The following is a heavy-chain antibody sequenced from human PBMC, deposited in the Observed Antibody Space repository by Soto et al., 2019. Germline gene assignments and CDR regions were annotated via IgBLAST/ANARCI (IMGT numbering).Heavy chain of an antibody. CDR1: GFTFSSYA. V-gene: IGHV3-23*01. Sequence: EVQLLESGGGLVQPGGSLRLSCAASGFTFSSYAMSWVRQAPGKGLEWVSAISGSGGSTYYADSVKGRFTISRDNSKNTLYLQMNSLRAEDTAVDYCAKDREWGSSGYYFDYWGQGTLVTVSS. D-gene: IGHD3-22*01. CDR3: AKDREWGSSGYYFDY. CDR2: ISGSGGST. J-gene: IGHJ4*02.